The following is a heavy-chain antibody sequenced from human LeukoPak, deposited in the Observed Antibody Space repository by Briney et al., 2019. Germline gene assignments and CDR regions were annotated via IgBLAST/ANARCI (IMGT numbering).Heavy chain of an antibody. V-gene: IGHV3-48*01. CDR3: ARDYEYAFDN. CDR2: IGIDSGNT. CDR1: GFTFSDYS. Sequence: GGSLRLSCAASGFTFSDYSMNWVRQAPGKGLEWISYIGIDSGNTNYADSVKGRFTISGDKAKNSLYLQMNSLRVEDTAVYYCARDYEYAFDNWGQGTLVTVSP. J-gene: IGHJ4*02. D-gene: IGHD5-12*01.